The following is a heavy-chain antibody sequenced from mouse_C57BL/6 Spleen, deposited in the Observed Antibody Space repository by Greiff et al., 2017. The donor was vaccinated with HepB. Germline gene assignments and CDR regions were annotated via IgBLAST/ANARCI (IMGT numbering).Heavy chain of an antibody. CDR1: GFTFSDYG. D-gene: IGHD1-3*01. Sequence: EVKVVESGGGLVKPGGSLKLSCAASGFTFSDYGMHWVRQAPEKGLEWVAYISSGSSTIYYADTVKGRFTISRDNAKNTLFLQMTSLRSEDTAMYYCARKSGLYAMDYWGQGTSVTVSS. CDR2: ISSGSSTI. CDR3: ARKSGLYAMDY. V-gene: IGHV5-17*01. J-gene: IGHJ4*01.